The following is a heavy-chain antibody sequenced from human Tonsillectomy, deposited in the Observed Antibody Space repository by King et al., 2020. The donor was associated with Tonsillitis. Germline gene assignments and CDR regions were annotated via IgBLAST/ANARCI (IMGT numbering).Heavy chain of an antibody. CDR2: INPHCGTT. J-gene: IGHJ4*02. CDR3: AREGYDILTGYRNYFDY. CDR1: GYTFTSYY. V-gene: IGHV1-46*01. Sequence: QLVQSGAEVNKPGASVKVSCKASGYTFTSYYMHWVRQAPGQGLEWMGIINPHCGTTSYAQKFKGRVTMTRETSTSTVYMALSSLRSEDTAVYYCAREGYDILTGYRNYFDYWGQGTLVTVSS. D-gene: IGHD3-9*01.